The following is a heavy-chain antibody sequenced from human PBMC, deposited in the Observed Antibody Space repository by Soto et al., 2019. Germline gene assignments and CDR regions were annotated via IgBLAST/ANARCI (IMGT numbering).Heavy chain of an antibody. CDR3: AKEGYYYYGMDV. J-gene: IGHJ6*02. Sequence: WGSLRLSCAASGFTFSSYGMHWVRQAPGKGLEWVAVISYDGSNKYYADSVKGRFTISRDNSKNTLYLQMNSLRAEDTAVYYCAKEGYYYYGMDVWGQGTTVTVSS. V-gene: IGHV3-30*18. CDR2: ISYDGSNK. CDR1: GFTFSSYG.